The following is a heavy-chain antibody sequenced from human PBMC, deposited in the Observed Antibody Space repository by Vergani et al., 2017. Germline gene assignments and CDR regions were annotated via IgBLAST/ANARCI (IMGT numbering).Heavy chain of an antibody. J-gene: IGHJ4*02. CDR3: AKDTNYYDGSGPLFN. D-gene: IGHD3-22*01. CDR2: ISWNSGSI. CDR1: GFTFDDYA. V-gene: IGHV3-9*01. Sequence: EVQLVESGGGLVQPGRSLRLSCAASGFTFDDYAMHWVRQAPGKGLEWVSGISWNSGSIGYADSVKGRFTISRDNAKNSLYLQMNSLRAEDTALYYCAKDTNYYDGSGPLFNWGQGTLVTVSS.